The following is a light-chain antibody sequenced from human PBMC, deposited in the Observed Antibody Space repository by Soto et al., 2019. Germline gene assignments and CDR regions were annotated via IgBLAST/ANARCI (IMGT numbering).Light chain of an antibody. CDR3: QQRSNWPRT. V-gene: IGKV3-11*01. J-gene: IGKJ1*01. CDR1: QSVSSY. CDR2: DAS. Sequence: EIVLTQSPATLSLSPGERATLSCRASQSVSSYLAWYQQKPGQAPRLLIYDASSRATGIPARFSGSGSGTDFTLTISSLEPEDLAIYYCQQRSNWPRTFGQGTKVDIK.